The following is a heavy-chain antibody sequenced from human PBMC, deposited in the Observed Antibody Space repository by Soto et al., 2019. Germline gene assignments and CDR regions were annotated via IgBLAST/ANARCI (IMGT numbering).Heavy chain of an antibody. CDR1: SVSNAW. D-gene: IGHD3-22*01. Sequence: SVSNAWMNWVRPAPGKGLEWVGRIKSKTDGGTTDYAAPVKGRFTISRDDSKDTLYLQMNSLKTEDTAVYYCTTEFDYYDSSGYYYATAYWGQGALVTVSS. CDR3: TTEFDYYDSSGYYYATAY. J-gene: IGHJ4*02. V-gene: IGHV3-15*07. CDR2: IKSKTDGGTT.